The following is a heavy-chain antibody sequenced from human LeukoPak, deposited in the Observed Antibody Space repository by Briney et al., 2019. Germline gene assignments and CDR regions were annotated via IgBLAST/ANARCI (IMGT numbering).Heavy chain of an antibody. CDR2: ISERGGT. Sequence: GGSLRLSCGVSGITGSNYGMSWVRQAPGKGLEWVSGISERGGTKYADSVKGRFTISRDNSLNTVYLQMTSLRAEDTAVYFCAKRGVVIRGILVIGFHKEAYYFDYWGQGILVTVSS. CDR1: GITGSNYG. V-gene: IGHV3-23*01. D-gene: IGHD3-10*01. J-gene: IGHJ4*02. CDR3: AKRGVVIRGILVIGFHKEAYYFDY.